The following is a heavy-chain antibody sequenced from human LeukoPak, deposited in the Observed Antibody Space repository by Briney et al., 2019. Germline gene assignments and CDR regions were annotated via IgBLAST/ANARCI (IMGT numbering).Heavy chain of an antibody. CDR1: GGTFSSYA. Sequence: SVKVSCKASGGTFSSYAISWVRQAPGQGLEWMGRIIPTLGIANYAQKFQGRVTITADKSTSTAYMELSSLRSEDTAVYYCARGLRTYYYDSSGYATDYWGQGTLVTVSS. D-gene: IGHD3-22*01. CDR2: IIPTLGIA. J-gene: IGHJ4*02. CDR3: ARGLRTYYYDSSGYATDY. V-gene: IGHV1-69*04.